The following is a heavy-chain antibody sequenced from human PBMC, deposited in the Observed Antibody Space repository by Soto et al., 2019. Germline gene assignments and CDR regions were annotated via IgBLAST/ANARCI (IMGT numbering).Heavy chain of an antibody. D-gene: IGHD5-12*01. V-gene: IGHV3-23*01. CDR2: ITGSGGNS. Sequence: WGSLRLSCAATGFSFSNYAITFVRHSPFKWLEWISAITGSGGNSFYADSVGGRFTISRDNSRNILYLQMNSLRVEDTARYFCAKGSLQWSSHSGPCWPFDHWGQGVPVTVSS. CDR3: AKGSLQWSSHSGPCWPFDH. CDR1: GFSFSNYA. J-gene: IGHJ4*02.